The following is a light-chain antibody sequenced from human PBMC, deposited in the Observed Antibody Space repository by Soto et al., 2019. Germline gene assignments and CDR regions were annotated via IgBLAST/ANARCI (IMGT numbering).Light chain of an antibody. V-gene: IGKV1-39*01. CDR3: QQTYSTPGT. Sequence: DIQMTQSPSSLSASVGDRVTITCRASQSIKNYLNWYQQKPGKAPKLLIYAASSLQSGVPSRFSGSGSGTDFTLTISSLHSEDFATYYCQQTYSTPGTFGQGTKVDIK. J-gene: IGKJ1*01. CDR1: QSIKNY. CDR2: AAS.